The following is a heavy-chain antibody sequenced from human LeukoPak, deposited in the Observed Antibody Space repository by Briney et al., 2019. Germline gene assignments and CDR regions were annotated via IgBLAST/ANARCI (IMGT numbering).Heavy chain of an antibody. V-gene: IGHV3-53*01. CDR2: IYSGGST. D-gene: IGHD1-26*01. Sequence: GGSLRLSCAASGFSVSSNYMSWVRQAPGKGLEWVSVIYSGGSTNYADSVKGRFIISRDNSKDTLYLQMNSLRAEDTAVYYCARDHSGSYAYWGQGTLVTVSS. CDR1: GFSVSSNY. J-gene: IGHJ4*02. CDR3: ARDHSGSYAY.